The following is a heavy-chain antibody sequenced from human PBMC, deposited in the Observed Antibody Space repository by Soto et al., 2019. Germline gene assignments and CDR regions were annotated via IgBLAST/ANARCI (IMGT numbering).Heavy chain of an antibody. J-gene: IGHJ6*02. V-gene: IGHV1-69*13. CDR3: ASPPNGMGLRYFDWLFGMDV. CDR2: IIPIFGTA. Sequence: SVKVSCKASGGTLSSYAISWVRQAPGQGLEWMGGIIPIFGTANYAQKFQGRVTITADESTSTAYMELSSLRSEDTAVYYCASPPNGMGLRYFDWLFGMDVWGQGTTVTVSS. CDR1: GGTLSSYA. D-gene: IGHD3-9*01.